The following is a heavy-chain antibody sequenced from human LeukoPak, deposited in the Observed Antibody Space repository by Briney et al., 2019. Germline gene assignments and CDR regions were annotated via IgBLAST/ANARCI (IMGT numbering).Heavy chain of an antibody. D-gene: IGHD5-12*01. CDR2: NYYSGGT. J-gene: IGHJ4*02. V-gene: IGHV4-39*01. CDR1: GGSISSSSYY. Sequence: SETLSLTCTVSGGSISSSSYYWGWIRQPPGKGLEWIGSNYYSGGTYYNPSLKSRVTISVDTSKNQFSLKLSSVTAADTAVYYCAGRGSEANWGQGTLVTVSS. CDR3: AGRGSEAN.